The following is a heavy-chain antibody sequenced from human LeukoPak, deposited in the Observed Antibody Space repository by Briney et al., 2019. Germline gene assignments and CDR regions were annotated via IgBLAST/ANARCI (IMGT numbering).Heavy chain of an antibody. D-gene: IGHD2-2*01. CDR1: GGSISSYY. CDR2: IYYSGST. Sequence: PSETLSLTCTVSGGSISSYYWSWIRQPPGKGLEWIGYIYYSGSTNYNPSLKSRVTISVDTSKNQFSLKLSSGTAADTAVYYCARHSTSLLGPFDYWGQGTLVTVSS. CDR3: ARHSTSLLGPFDY. J-gene: IGHJ4*02. V-gene: IGHV4-59*08.